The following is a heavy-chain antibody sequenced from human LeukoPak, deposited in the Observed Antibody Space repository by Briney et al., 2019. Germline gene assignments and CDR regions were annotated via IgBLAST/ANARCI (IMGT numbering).Heavy chain of an antibody. Sequence: PSETLSLTCNVFGDSFNSGGFYWNWIRQPPGKGLEWIAYIHQSGITVSNPSLKSRLTLSLDASKNQFSLRLTSVTVADTAVYYCARDLEYCSTTSCFTWGQGTLVTVSS. D-gene: IGHD2-2*01. CDR1: GDSFNSGGFY. CDR2: IHQSGIT. V-gene: IGHV4-30-2*01. J-gene: IGHJ5*02. CDR3: ARDLEYCSTTSCFT.